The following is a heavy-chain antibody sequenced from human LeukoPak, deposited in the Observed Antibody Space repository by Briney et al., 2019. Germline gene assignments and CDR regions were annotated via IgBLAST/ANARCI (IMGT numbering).Heavy chain of an antibody. CDR2: MYTSGIT. CDR3: AREITGTRGVDY. V-gene: IGHV4-4*07. J-gene: IGHJ4*02. Sequence: SETLSLTCTVSGDSFSSYFWSWIRQPAGKGLEWNGRMYTSGITNSNPSLKSRVTMSVDTSKNQFSLNLTSVTAADTAVYYCAREITGTRGVDYWGQGILVTVSS. D-gene: IGHD1-7*01. CDR1: GDSFSSYF.